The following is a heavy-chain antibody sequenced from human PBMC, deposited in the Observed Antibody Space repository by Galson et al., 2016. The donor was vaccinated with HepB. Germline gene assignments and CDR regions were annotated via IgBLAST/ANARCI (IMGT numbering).Heavy chain of an antibody. J-gene: IGHJ3*02. CDR3: ARTSTYFTDSSGYYLAGNAFEI. V-gene: IGHV4-59*01. D-gene: IGHD3-22*01. CDR1: GGSMNNYH. Sequence: TLSLTCSVSGGSMNNYHWSWIRQSPGKGLEWLANIYYSGSTNYNPSLKSRVSISVDTSGNQFSLRLSSVTAADTAVYYCARTSTYFTDSSGYYLAGNAFEIWGQGTMVTVSS. CDR2: IYYSGST.